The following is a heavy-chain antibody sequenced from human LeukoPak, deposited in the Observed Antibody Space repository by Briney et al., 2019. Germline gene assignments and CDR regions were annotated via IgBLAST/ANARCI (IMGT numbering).Heavy chain of an antibody. V-gene: IGHV4-39*07. CDR1: GGSISSSSYY. J-gene: IGHJ4*02. Sequence: SETLSLTCTVSGGSISSSSYYWGWIRQPPGKGLEWIGSIYYSGSTYYNPSLKSRVTISVDTSKNQFSLKLSSVTAADTAVYYCARGLWFGELSQKYFDYWGQGTLVTVSS. D-gene: IGHD3-10*01. CDR2: IYYSGST. CDR3: ARGLWFGELSQKYFDY.